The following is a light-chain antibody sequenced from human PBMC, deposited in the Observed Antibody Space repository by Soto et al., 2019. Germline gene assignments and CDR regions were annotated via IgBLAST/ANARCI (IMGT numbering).Light chain of an antibody. Sequence: EIVLTQSPGTLSLSPGERATLSCRASQSVRSSYLAWYQQKLGQAPRLLIYGVSNRATGIPDRFSGSGSGTDFSLTISRLETEGFAVYYCPQYGTAPRTFGQRTKVEI. CDR3: PQYGTAPRT. J-gene: IGKJ1*01. CDR1: QSVRSSY. CDR2: GVS. V-gene: IGKV3-20*01.